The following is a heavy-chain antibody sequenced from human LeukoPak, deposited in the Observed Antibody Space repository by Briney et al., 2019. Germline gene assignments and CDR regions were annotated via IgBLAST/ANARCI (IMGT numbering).Heavy chain of an antibody. V-gene: IGHV1-2*06. CDR2: INPNSGGT. J-gene: IGHJ3*02. Sequence: ASVKVSCKASGYTFTGYYMHWVRQAPGQGLEWMGRINPNSGGTNYAQKLQGRVTMTRDTSISTAYMELSRLRSDDTAVYYCARVPAKWELLRSAFDIWGQGTMVTVSS. CDR3: ARVPAKWELLRSAFDI. D-gene: IGHD1-26*01. CDR1: GYTFTGYY.